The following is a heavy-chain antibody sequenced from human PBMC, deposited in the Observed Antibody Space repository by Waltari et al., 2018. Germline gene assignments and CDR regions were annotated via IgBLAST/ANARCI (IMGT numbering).Heavy chain of an antibody. V-gene: IGHV3-23*01. CDR3: VKTVTGSYDF. CDR2: ISGGGDSA. J-gene: IGHJ4*02. Sequence: EVQMLESGGRLVQPGGSLRLSCAASGFTFNRCSMSWVRQAPGKGLEWVSFISGGGDSAHYADSVNGRFTISRDNSKNTLFLQMNSLRAEDTAVYYCVKTVTGSYDFWGQGTLVTVSS. CDR1: GFTFNRCS. D-gene: IGHD1-26*01.